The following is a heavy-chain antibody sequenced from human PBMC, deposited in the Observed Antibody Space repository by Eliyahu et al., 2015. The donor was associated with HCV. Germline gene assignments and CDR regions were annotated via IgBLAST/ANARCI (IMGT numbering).Heavy chain of an antibody. D-gene: IGHD2-15*01. J-gene: IGHJ3*02. CDR1: GGSFSGYY. V-gene: IGHV4-34*01. CDR2: INHSGST. Sequence: QVQLQQWGAGLLKPSETLSLTCAVYGGSFSGYYWSWIRQPPGKGLEWIGEINHSGSTNYNPSLKSRVTISVDTSKNQFSLKLSSVTAADTAVYYCARMYCSGGSCNDAFDIWGQGTMVTVSS. CDR3: ARMYCSGGSCNDAFDI.